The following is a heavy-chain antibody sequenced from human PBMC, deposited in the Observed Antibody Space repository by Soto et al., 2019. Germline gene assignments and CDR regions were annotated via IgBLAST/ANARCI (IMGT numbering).Heavy chain of an antibody. D-gene: IGHD6-19*01. CDR2: IYPGDSDT. Sequence: DVQLVQSGAEVKKPGESLKISCQGSGYSFSTYWIAWVRQMPGKGLEWMGIIYPGDSDTRYSPSFQGQVTISADTSINTAYLQWSSLKASDTAMYYCARHPGAVAVYNWFDPWGQGTLVTVSS. V-gene: IGHV5-51*01. J-gene: IGHJ5*02. CDR3: ARHPGAVAVYNWFDP. CDR1: GYSFSTYW.